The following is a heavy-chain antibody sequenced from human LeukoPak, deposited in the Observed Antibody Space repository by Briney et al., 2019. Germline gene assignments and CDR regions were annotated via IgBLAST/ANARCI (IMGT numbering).Heavy chain of an antibody. CDR1: GGSFSGYY. J-gene: IGHJ6*03. V-gene: IGHV4-34*01. Sequence: SETLSLTCAVYGGSFSGYYWSWIRQPPGKGLEWIGSISHGGTTYYKPSLKSRVTISVDPSKNQFSLKLSSVTAADTAVYYCAREGCSGTNCLYYFYYMDVWGKGTTVTVSS. CDR2: ISHGGTT. CDR3: AREGCSGTNCLYYFYYMDV. D-gene: IGHD2-2*01.